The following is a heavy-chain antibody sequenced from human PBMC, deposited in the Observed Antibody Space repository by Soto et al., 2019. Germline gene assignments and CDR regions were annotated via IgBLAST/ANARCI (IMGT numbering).Heavy chain of an antibody. CDR2: ISSSSSTI. CDR1: GFTFSSYS. Sequence: GGSLRLSCAASGFTFSSYSMNWVRQAPGKGLEWVSYISSSSSTIYYADSVKGRFTIYRDNAKNSLYLQMNSLRAEDTAVYYCARDLNRLLDYWGQGTMVTVSS. D-gene: IGHD4-17*01. V-gene: IGHV3-48*04. J-gene: IGHJ4*02. CDR3: ARDLNRLLDY.